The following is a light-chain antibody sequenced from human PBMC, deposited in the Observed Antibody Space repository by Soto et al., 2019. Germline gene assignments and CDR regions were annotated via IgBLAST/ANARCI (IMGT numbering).Light chain of an antibody. CDR3: SSYTNINTRPCV. CDR1: SGDIGSYNR. CDR2: EVT. V-gene: IGLV2-14*01. J-gene: IGLJ1*01. Sequence: QSALTQPASVSGSPGQSITISCTGTSGDIGSYNRVSWYQQRPGKAPKLIIYEVTDRPSGVSNRFSGSKSGNTASLTISGLQAEEEAEYHCSSYTNINTRPCVSGTGTRSP.